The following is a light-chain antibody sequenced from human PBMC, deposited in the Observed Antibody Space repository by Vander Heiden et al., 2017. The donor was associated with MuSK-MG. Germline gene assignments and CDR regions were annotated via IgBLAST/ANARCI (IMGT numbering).Light chain of an antibody. Sequence: QSALTHPRSVSGSPGQSVTISCTGTSSDVGGYNYVSWYQQHPGKAPKLIIYDVTERPSGVPDRFSGSRSGSTASLTISGLQAEDEADYFCCSYADTYTLIFGGGTKVTVL. CDR1: SSDVGGYNY. J-gene: IGLJ2*01. CDR2: DVT. V-gene: IGLV2-11*01. CDR3: CSYADTYTLI.